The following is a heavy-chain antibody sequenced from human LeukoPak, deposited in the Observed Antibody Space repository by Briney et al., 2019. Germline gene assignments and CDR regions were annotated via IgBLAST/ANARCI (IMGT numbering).Heavy chain of an antibody. CDR1: GGSISSYY. J-gene: IGHJ3*02. CDR3: AREGTGQIDAFDI. Sequence: PSETLSLTCTVSGGSISSYYWSWIRQPPGKGLEWIGDIYYSGSTNYNPSLKSRVTISVDTSKNQFPLKLSSVTAADTAVYYCAREGTGQIDAFDIWGQGTMVTVSS. V-gene: IGHV4-59*01. D-gene: IGHD3-10*01. CDR2: IYYSGST.